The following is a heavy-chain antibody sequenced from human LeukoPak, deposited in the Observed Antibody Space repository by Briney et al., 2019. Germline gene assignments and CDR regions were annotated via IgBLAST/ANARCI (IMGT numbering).Heavy chain of an antibody. CDR2: INHSGST. Sequence: SETLSLTCAVYGGSFSGYYWSWIRQPPGKGLEWIGEINHSGSTNYNPSLKSRVTISVDTSKNQFSLKLSYVTAADTAVYYCAREPRSYCSGGSCYSRSYYYYMDVWGKGTTVTVSS. J-gene: IGHJ6*03. D-gene: IGHD2-15*01. CDR1: GGSFSGYY. CDR3: AREPRSYCSGGSCYSRSYYYYMDV. V-gene: IGHV4-34*01.